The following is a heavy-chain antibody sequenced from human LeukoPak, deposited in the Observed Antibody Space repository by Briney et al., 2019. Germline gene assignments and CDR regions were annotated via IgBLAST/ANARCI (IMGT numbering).Heavy chain of an antibody. Sequence: GGSLRLSCAASGFTFSSYSMNWVRQAPGKGLEWVSSISSSSSYIYYADSVKGRFTISRDNAKNSLYLQMNSLRAEDTAVYYCAAAYSSSWHEGYWGQGTLVTVSS. V-gene: IGHV3-21*01. CDR3: AAAYSSSWHEGY. D-gene: IGHD6-13*01. J-gene: IGHJ4*02. CDR1: GFTFSSYS. CDR2: ISSSSSYI.